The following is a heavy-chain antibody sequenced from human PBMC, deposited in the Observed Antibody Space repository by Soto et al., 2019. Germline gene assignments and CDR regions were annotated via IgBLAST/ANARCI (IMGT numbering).Heavy chain of an antibody. CDR1: GFTFSDYY. D-gene: IGHD2-2*01. V-gene: IGHV3-11*06. Sequence: GSLRLSCAASGFTFSDYYTSWIRQAPGKGLEWVSYISSSSSYTNYADSVKGRFTISRDNAKNSLYLQMNSLRAEDTAVYYCARDSGYCSSTSCYNWFDPWGQGTLVTVSS. CDR2: ISSSSSYT. J-gene: IGHJ5*02. CDR3: ARDSGYCSSTSCYNWFDP.